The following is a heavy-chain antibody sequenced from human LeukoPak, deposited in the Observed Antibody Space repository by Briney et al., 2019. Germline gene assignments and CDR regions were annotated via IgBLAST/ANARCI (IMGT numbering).Heavy chain of an antibody. CDR2: IHSNGNT. CDR1: GGSITSTTYY. Sequence: SETLSLTCAASGGSITSTTYYWGWIRQPPGKGLEWIGRIHSNGNTYYNPSLESRVTISVDTSKNQFSLKLSSVTAADSAVYFCARDGPWKSDVWGRGTLVTVSS. D-gene: IGHD1-1*01. J-gene: IGHJ4*02. V-gene: IGHV4-39*02. CDR3: ARDGPWKSDV.